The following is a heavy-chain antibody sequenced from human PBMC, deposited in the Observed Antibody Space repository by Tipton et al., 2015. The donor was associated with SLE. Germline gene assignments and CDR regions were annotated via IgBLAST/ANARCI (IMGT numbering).Heavy chain of an antibody. V-gene: IGHV3-15*01. J-gene: IGHJ4*02. D-gene: IGHD2-2*02. Sequence: SLRLSCAASGFTFSNAWMSWVRQAPGKGLEWVGRIKSKTDGGTTDYAAPVKGRFTISRDDSKNTLYLQMNSLKTEDTAVYYCTTGFIYGLIVVVPAAIWEPPDYWGQGTLVTVSS. CDR3: TTGFIYGLIVVVPAAIWEPPDY. CDR2: IKSKTDGGTT. CDR1: GFTFSNAW.